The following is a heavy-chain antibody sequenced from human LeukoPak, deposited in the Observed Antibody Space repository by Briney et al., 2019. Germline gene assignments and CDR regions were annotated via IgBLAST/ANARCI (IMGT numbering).Heavy chain of an antibody. V-gene: IGHV4-39*01. CDR1: GGSISSASYY. J-gene: IGHJ4*02. D-gene: IGHD4-17*01. CDR2: IYYSGST. Sequence: SETLSLTCTVSGGSISSASYYWGWIRQPPGKGLEWTGTIYYSGSTYYNPSLKSRVTISVDTSKNQFSLKLSSVTAADTAVYYCARRKFYGDLDYWGQGTLVTVSS. CDR3: ARRKFYGDLDY.